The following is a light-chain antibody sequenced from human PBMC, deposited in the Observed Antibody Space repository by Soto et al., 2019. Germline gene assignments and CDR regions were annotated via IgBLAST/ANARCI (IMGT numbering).Light chain of an antibody. CDR2: EVS. V-gene: IGLV2-14*01. Sequence: QSALTQPASVSGSPGQSITISCTGTSNDVGGYNYVSWYQQHPGKAPKLMIYEVSNRPSGVSNRFSGSKSGNTASLTISGLQAEAEADYHCTSYTSTSTYVFGTGTKVTVL. CDR3: TSYTSTSTYV. CDR1: SNDVGGYNY. J-gene: IGLJ1*01.